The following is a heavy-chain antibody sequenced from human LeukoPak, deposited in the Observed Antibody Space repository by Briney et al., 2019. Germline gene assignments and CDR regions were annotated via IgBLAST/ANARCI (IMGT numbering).Heavy chain of an antibody. D-gene: IGHD2-8*01. CDR2: IYHSGNT. J-gene: IGHJ4*02. V-gene: IGHV4-59*04. Sequence: SETLSLTCTVSGGSISSYYWSWIRQPPGKGLEWIGTIYHSGNTYYNPSLQSRVTISLDTSKNQFSLRLNSVTAADTAVYYCASRSAYAILFDYWGQGALVTVSS. CDR3: ASRSAYAILFDY. CDR1: GGSISSYY.